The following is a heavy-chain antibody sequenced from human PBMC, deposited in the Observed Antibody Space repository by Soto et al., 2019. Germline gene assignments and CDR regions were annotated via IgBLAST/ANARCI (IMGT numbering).Heavy chain of an antibody. CDR2: ISGSGGST. CDR3: AKGHPKGAAGTSSYYYYGMDV. V-gene: IGHV3-23*01. CDR1: GFTFSSYA. Sequence: GGSLRLSCAASGFTFSSYAMSWVRQAPGKGLEWVSAISGSGGSTYYADSVKGRFTISRDNSKNTLYLQMNSLGAEDTAVYYCAKGHPKGAAGTSSYYYYGMDVWGQGTTVTVSS. D-gene: IGHD6-13*01. J-gene: IGHJ6*02.